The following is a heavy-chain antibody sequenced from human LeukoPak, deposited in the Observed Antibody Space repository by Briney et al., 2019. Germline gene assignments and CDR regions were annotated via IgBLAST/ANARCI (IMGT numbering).Heavy chain of an antibody. Sequence: SETLSLTCTVSGGSISGYYWSWLRQPPGKGLEWIGHIYYTGSTNYNPSLRSRLTISLDTSTSQFSLRLSSVTAADTAVYYCARSIDDYYYYYGMDVWGQGTTVTVSS. CDR3: ARSIDDYYYYYGMDV. CDR1: GGSISGYY. J-gene: IGHJ6*02. CDR2: IYYTGST. V-gene: IGHV4-59*08.